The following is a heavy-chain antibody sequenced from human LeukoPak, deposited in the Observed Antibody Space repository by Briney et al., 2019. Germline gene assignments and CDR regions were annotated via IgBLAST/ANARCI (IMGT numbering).Heavy chain of an antibody. CDR1: GYTFTSYG. D-gene: IGHD3-16*01. CDR2: ISAYNGNT. J-gene: IGHJ4*02. V-gene: IGHV1-18*01. Sequence: ASVKVSCKASGYTFTSYGISWVRQAPGQGLEWMGWISAYNGNTNYAQKLQGRVTMTTDTSTSTAHMELRSLRSDDTAVYYCARQKARGGFYYWGQGTLVTVSS. CDR3: ARQKARGGFYY.